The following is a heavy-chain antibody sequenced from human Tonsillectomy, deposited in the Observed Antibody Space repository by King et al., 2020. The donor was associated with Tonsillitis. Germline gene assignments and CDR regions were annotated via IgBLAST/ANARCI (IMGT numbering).Heavy chain of an antibody. D-gene: IGHD3/OR15-3a*01. Sequence: QLVQSGSELKKPGASVKVSCKASGYTFTTNNINWVRHAPGQGLEWMGWINTNTGNPTYAPGFTGRFVFSLDTSVSTTYLQITSLKADDTAIYYCARDGHSTEGYFRQWGQGTLVTVSS. V-gene: IGHV7-4-1*02. J-gene: IGHJ1*01. CDR3: ARDGHSTEGYFRQ. CDR2: INTNTGNP. CDR1: GYTFTTNN.